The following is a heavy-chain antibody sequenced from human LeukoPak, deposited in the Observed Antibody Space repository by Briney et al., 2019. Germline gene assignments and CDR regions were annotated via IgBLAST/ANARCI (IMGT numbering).Heavy chain of an antibody. Sequence: GGSLRLSCAASGFTFSSYRMHWVRQAPGKGLVWVSRINSDGSSTSYADSVKGRFTISRDNAKNTLYLQMNSLRAEDTAVYYCAKDFSVYYYDSRVLDYWGQGTLVTVSS. CDR3: AKDFSVYYYDSRVLDY. J-gene: IGHJ4*02. CDR2: INSDGSST. D-gene: IGHD3-22*01. CDR1: GFTFSSYR. V-gene: IGHV3-74*01.